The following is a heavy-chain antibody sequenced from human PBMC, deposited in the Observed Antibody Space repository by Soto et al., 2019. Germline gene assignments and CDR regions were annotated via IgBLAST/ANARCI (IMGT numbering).Heavy chain of an antibody. CDR1: VYSFTGYS. D-gene: IGHD6-6*01. Sequence: GASVKVSCKXSVYSFTGYSMHWVRQAPGQRLEWMGWINAGNGNTKYSQKFQGRVTITRDTSGSTAYMELSRLKSEDTAVYYCARRPYSSSSCLDYWGQGTLVTVSS. CDR2: INAGNGNT. J-gene: IGHJ4*02. CDR3: ARRPYSSSSCLDY. V-gene: IGHV1-3*01.